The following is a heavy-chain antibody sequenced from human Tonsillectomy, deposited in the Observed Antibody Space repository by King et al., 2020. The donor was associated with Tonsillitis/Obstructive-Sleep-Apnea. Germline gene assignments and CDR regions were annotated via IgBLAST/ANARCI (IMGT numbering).Heavy chain of an antibody. Sequence: VQLVESGGGLVKPGGSLRLSCAASGFTFSSYSMNWVRQAPGKGLEWVSSISSSSIYIYYADSVKGRFTIFRNNAKNSLYLQMNSLRAADTAVYYCARDPLGDGYNPTNYWGQGTLVTVSS. CDR1: GFTFSSYS. CDR2: ISSSSIYI. V-gene: IGHV3-21*01. J-gene: IGHJ4*02. D-gene: IGHD5-24*01. CDR3: ARDPLGDGYNPTNY.